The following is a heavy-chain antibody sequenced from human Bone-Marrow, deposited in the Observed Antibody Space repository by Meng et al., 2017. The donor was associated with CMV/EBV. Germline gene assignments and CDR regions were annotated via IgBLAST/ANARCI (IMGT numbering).Heavy chain of an antibody. J-gene: IGHJ4*02. CDR3: VKDGGSFDY. CDR1: GLTFSSYA. V-gene: IGHV3-23*01. Sequence: RLSCAASGLTFSSYAMTWVRQPPGKGLEWVSAISGNGVRTYYADSVKGRFTISRDNSKNTLYLQINSLRAEDTALYYCVKDGGSFDYWGQGTLVTVSS. CDR2: ISGNGVRT. D-gene: IGHD3-16*01.